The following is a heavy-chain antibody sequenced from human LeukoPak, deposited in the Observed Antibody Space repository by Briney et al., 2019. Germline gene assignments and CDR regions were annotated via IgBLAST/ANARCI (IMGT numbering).Heavy chain of an antibody. D-gene: IGHD3-22*01. CDR3: ARDANYYESSGYLQDAFDI. CDR2: IYYSGST. Sequence: SETLSLTCTASGGSISSHSWSWIRQPPGKGLEWIGYIYYSGSTNYNPSLKSRVTIRVETSKDQFSLKLSSVTGWDTAVYYCARDANYYESSGYLQDAFDIWGQGTMVTVSS. J-gene: IGHJ3*02. CDR1: GGSISSHS. V-gene: IGHV4-59*11.